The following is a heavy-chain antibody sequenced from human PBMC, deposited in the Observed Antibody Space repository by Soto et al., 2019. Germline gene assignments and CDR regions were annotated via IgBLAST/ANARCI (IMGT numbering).Heavy chain of an antibody. V-gene: IGHV3-23*01. Sequence: EVQLLESGGGLVQPGGSLRLSCAASGFTFSSYAMSWVRQAPGKGLEWVSAISGSGGSTYYADSVKGRFTISRDNSKNTLYLQMNSVRAEDTAVYYCANRPCSGIRHMLCYPDWGQGTLVTVSS. CDR2: ISGSGGST. D-gene: IGHD2-8*01. CDR1: GFTFSSYA. CDR3: ANRPCSGIRHMLCYPD. J-gene: IGHJ4*02.